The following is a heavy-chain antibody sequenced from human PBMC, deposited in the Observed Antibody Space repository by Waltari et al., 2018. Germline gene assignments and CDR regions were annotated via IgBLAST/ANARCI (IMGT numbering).Heavy chain of an antibody. CDR1: GFTFSDHY. J-gene: IGHJ2*01. D-gene: IGHD6-6*01. Sequence: EVQLVESGGGLVQPGGSLRLSCAASGFTFSDHYMDWVRQAPGKGLEWVGRTRNKANSYTTEYAASVKGRFTISRDDSKNSLYLQMNSLKTEDTAVYYCARGYSSSSRWYFDLWGRGTLVTVSS. CDR3: ARGYSSSSRWYFDL. V-gene: IGHV3-72*01. CDR2: TRNKANSYTT.